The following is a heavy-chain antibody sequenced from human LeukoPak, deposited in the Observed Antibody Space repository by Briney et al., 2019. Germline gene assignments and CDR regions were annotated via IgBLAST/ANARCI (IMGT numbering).Heavy chain of an antibody. CDR2: ISGSGGST. J-gene: IGHJ4*02. CDR1: GLTFSGYA. D-gene: IGHD6-19*01. Sequence: GGSLRLSCAASGLTFSGYAMSWVRQAPGKGLEWVSGISGSGGSTYYADSVKGRATISRDNSKNTLYLQMNSLRAEDTAVYYCAKEPSSGRNPTRNFDYWGQGTLATVSS. CDR3: AKEPSSGRNPTRNFDY. V-gene: IGHV3-23*01.